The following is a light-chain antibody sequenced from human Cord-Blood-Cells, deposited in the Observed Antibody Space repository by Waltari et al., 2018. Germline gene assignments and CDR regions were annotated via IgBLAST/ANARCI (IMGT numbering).Light chain of an antibody. CDR3: QQRSNWPPWT. V-gene: IGKV3-11*01. CDR1: QGVSSY. CDR2: DAS. Sequence: DIVLTQSPAHLSLSPGERATLPCRASQGVSSYLAWYQQKPGQAPRLLIYDASNRATGIPARFSGSGSGTDFTLTISSLEPEDFAVYYCQQRSNWPPWTFGQGTKVEIK. J-gene: IGKJ1*01.